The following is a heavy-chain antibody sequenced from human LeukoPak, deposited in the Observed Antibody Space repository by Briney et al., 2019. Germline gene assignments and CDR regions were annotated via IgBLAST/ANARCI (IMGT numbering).Heavy chain of an antibody. J-gene: IGHJ4*02. CDR3: ARQRHYSDSDGYHSFDY. CDR1: SGSFSSSSYY. CDR2: IYYSGST. D-gene: IGHD3-22*01. Sequence: PSETLSLTCTVSSGSFSSSSYYWGWIRQPPGKGLEWIGSIYYSGSTYYNPSLKSRVTISVDTSKKQFSLKLSSVTAADTAVYYCARQRHYSDSDGYHSFDYWGQGTLVTVSS. V-gene: IGHV4-39*01.